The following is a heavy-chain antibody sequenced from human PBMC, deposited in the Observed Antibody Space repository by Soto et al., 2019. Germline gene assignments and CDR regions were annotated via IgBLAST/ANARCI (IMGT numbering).Heavy chain of an antibody. CDR2: IYWDDDQ. CDR1: GFSLTTTSMG. V-gene: IGHV2-5*02. J-gene: IGHJ4*02. D-gene: IGHD4-17*01. CDR3: PHAGDYDLLSFDH. Sequence: QITLKESGPPLVRPAQTLTLTCAFSGFSLTTTSMGVAWIRQPPGKALEWLALIYWDDDQRYSPSLKDRLTISKDTSRSRVALTSSNMNPEDTGTYSGPHAGDYDLLSFDHWGRGTLVTVSS.